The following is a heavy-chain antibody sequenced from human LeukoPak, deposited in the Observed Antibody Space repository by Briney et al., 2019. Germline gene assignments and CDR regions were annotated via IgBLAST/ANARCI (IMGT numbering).Heavy chain of an antibody. D-gene: IGHD3-16*02. CDR3: ARVGKDYVWGSYRYIYYFDY. CDR2: INHSGST. J-gene: IGHJ4*02. CDR1: GGSFSGYY. V-gene: IGHV4-34*01. Sequence: SETLSLTCAVYGGSFSGYYWSWIRQPPGEGLEWIGEINHSGSTNYNPSLKSRVTISVDTSKNQFSLKLSSVTAADTAVYYCARVGKDYVWGSYRYIYYFDYWGQGTLVTVSS.